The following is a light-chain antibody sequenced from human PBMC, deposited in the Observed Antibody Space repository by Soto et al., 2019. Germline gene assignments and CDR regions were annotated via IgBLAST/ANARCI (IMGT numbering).Light chain of an antibody. CDR3: SSYTTSYFYV. CDR1: GRDIGAYDY. CDR2: GVK. Sequence: QPASVSGSPGQSITISCTGSGRDIGAYDYVSWYQQHPGKAPKLIIYGVKNRPSGVSNRFSASKSAFTASLTISGLQTEDEADYYCSSYTTSYFYVFGPGTKLTVL. V-gene: IGLV2-14*01. J-gene: IGLJ1*01.